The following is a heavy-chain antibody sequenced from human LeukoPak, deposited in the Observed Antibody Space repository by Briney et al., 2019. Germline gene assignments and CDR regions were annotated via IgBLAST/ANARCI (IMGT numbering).Heavy chain of an antibody. CDR3: ARGEDSAN. J-gene: IGHJ4*02. Sequence: GASVKVSCKASGYTFTGYYMHWVRQAPGQGLEWMGRINPNTSSTNYAQRFQGSVTLTRDNYIDTAYMELKRLRSDDTAMYYCARGEDSANWGQGTLVIVSS. V-gene: IGHV1-2*06. D-gene: IGHD4-11*01. CDR1: GYTFTGYY. CDR2: INPNTSST.